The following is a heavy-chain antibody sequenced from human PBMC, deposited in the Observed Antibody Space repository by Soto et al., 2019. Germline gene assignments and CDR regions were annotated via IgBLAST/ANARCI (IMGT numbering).Heavy chain of an antibody. CDR2: ISYDGSNK. Sequence: GGSLRLSCAASGFTFSSYGMHWVRQAPGKGLEWVAVISYDGSNKYYADSVKGRFTISRDNSKNTLYLQMNSLRAEDTAVYYWAKAEHRLYDFLSGGSDYWGQGTLVTVSS. V-gene: IGHV3-30*18. D-gene: IGHD3-3*01. CDR1: GFTFSSYG. CDR3: AKAEHRLYDFLSGGSDY. J-gene: IGHJ4*02.